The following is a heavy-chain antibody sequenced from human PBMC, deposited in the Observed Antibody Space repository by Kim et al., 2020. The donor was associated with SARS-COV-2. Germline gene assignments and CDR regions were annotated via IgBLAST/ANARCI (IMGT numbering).Heavy chain of an antibody. CDR1: GYTFTAYY. CDR3: VRIAGSHDFDY. V-gene: IGHV1-2*06. D-gene: IGHD3-3*01. CDR2: INPNSGGA. J-gene: IGHJ4*02. Sequence: ASVKVSCKASGYTFTAYYMHWVRQAPGQGLEWMGRINPNSGGANYAQKFQCRVTLTRDTSISTAYLELSRLRSDDTAVYYCVRIAGSHDFDYWGQGTLVTVSS.